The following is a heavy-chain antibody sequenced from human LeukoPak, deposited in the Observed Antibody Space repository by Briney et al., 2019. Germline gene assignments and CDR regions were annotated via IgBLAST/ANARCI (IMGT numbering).Heavy chain of an antibody. Sequence: GESLKISCKGSGYSFTSYWIGWVRQMPGKGLEWMGIIYPGDSDTRYSPSFQGQVTISADKSISTAYLQWSSLKAPDTAMYYCARHLASRGPDKYYDSSGYYYALDIWGQGTMVTVSS. V-gene: IGHV5-51*01. J-gene: IGHJ3*02. D-gene: IGHD3-22*01. CDR3: ARHLASRGPDKYYDSSGYYYALDI. CDR1: GYSFTSYW. CDR2: IYPGDSDT.